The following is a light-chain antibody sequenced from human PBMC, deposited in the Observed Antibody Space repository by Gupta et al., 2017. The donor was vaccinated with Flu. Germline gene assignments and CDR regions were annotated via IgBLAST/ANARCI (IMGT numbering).Light chain of an antibody. CDR2: RND. Sequence: QPVLTQPPSASGPPGQRVTISCFGSSSNIGSNTVNWYQQGPGTAPKLLIYRNDQRPSGVPDRISGSKSGTSASLAISGLQSEDESDYYCAAWDDSLNGPVFGGGTKMTVL. V-gene: IGLV1-44*01. J-gene: IGLJ3*02. CDR1: SSNIGSNT. CDR3: AAWDDSLNGPV.